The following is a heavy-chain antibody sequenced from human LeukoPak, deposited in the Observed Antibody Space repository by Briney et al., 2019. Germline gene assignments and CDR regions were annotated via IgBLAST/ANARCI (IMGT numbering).Heavy chain of an antibody. V-gene: IGHV4-34*01. CDR3: ARGGIVGLHGY. Sequence: SETLSLTCAVYGGSFSGYYWSWIRQPAGKGLEWIGEINHSGSTNYNPSLKSRVTISVDTSKNQFSLKLSSVTAADTAVYYCARGGIVGLHGYWGQGTLVTVSS. CDR2: INHSGST. CDR1: GGSFSGYY. D-gene: IGHD3-22*01. J-gene: IGHJ4*02.